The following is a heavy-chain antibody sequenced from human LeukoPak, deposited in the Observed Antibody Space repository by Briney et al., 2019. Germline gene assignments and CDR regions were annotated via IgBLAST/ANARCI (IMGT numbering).Heavy chain of an antibody. CDR1: GFTFSHFG. V-gene: IGHV3-30*13. CDR2: ISYDGNDK. D-gene: IGHD4-17*01. J-gene: IGHJ2*01. CDR3: ARPNDYGDYRYFDL. Sequence: GGSLRLSCAASGFTFSHFGMHWVRQAPGKGLEWVIAISYDGNDKYYADSVKGRFSISRDNSRNRMYLQMSSLRPEDTAVYYCARPNDYGDYRYFDLWGRGTLVTVFS.